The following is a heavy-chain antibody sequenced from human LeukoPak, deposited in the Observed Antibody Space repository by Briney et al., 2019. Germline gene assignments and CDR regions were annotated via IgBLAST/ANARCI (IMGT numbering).Heavy chain of an antibody. CDR3: ARDSTWLLDY. CDR2: IKEDGTVK. V-gene: IGHV3-7*03. D-gene: IGHD6-19*01. Sequence: GGSLRLSCVASGFPFSSYWMTWVRQPPGKGLEWVANIKEDGTVKYYVDSVKGRFTISRDNTKNIMYLEMNSLRADDTAVYFCARDSTWLLDYWGQGTLITVSS. CDR1: GFPFSSYW. J-gene: IGHJ4*02.